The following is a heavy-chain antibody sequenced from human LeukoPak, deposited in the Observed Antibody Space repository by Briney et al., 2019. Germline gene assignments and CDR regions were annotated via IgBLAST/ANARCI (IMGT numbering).Heavy chain of an antibody. D-gene: IGHD3-9*01. J-gene: IGHJ4*02. CDR3: ARLLTDYVFDY. CDR1: GGSFNSYY. Sequence: PSETLSLTCTVSGGSFNSYYWSWIRQPPGKGLEWIGYIYYSGSTNYNPSLKSRVTISVDTSKNQFSLKLSSVTAADTAVYYCARLLTDYVFDYWGQGTLVTVSS. CDR2: IYYSGST. V-gene: IGHV4-59*01.